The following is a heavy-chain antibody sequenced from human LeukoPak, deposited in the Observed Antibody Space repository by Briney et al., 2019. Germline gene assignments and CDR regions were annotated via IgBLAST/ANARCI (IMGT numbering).Heavy chain of an antibody. V-gene: IGHV4-59*01. CDR3: ARDKQPGDY. CDR1: GGSISGYY. CDR2: IYYSGSS. J-gene: IGHJ4*02. Sequence: PSETLSLTCTASGGSISGYYWGWVRQPPGKGLEWIGYIYYSGSSTYNPSLRSRVTMSVDTPKNQFSLKLSSVTAADTAVYYCARDKQPGDYWGQGTLVTVSS. D-gene: IGHD5-18*01.